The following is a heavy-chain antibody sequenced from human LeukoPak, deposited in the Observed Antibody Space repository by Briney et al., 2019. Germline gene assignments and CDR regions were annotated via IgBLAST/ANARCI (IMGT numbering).Heavy chain of an antibody. CDR3: ARDYFYGLDV. Sequence: GGSLRLSCAVSGFTFSSYWIHWVRQVPGKGLVWVSRFSDDEGRTVYADSVKGRFTISKDNAKNTLYLQMNSLRAEDTAVYYCARDYFYGLDVRGQGTTVTVSS. J-gene: IGHJ6*02. CDR1: GFTFSSYW. CDR2: FSDDEGRT. V-gene: IGHV3-74*01.